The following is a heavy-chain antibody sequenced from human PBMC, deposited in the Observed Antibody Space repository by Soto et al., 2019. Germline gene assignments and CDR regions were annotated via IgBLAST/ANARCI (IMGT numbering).Heavy chain of an antibody. J-gene: IGHJ4*02. Sequence: QVVLLQSGAEVKEPGSSVRVSCKVSGSTFNNFAFSWVRQAPGHGPEWMGGIVVSCNTADYSQRFQDRVTITADTSTSTLYMELGSLTFEDTAVYYCARAIKRWEVHYYFDFWGQGTLVTVSS. CDR1: GSTFNNFA. CDR3: ARAIKRWEVHYYFDF. CDR2: IVVSCNTA. V-gene: IGHV1-69*06. D-gene: IGHD1-26*01.